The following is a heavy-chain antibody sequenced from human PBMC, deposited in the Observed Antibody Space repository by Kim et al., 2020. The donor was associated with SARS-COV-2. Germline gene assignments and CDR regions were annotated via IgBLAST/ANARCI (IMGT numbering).Heavy chain of an antibody. CDR2: ISGSSSPI. CDR1: GFTLKDYY. D-gene: IGHD3-16*02. J-gene: IGHJ4*02. Sequence: GGSLRLSCVASGFTLKDYYMNWIRQPPGKGLEWVSYISGSSSPIHYADSVKGRFTISRDNAKNSLYLQMDILRMEDTAVYYCARGRSFGGPIVNVFDSWGQGTLVTVSS. CDR3: ARGRSFGGPIVNVFDS. V-gene: IGHV3-11*01.